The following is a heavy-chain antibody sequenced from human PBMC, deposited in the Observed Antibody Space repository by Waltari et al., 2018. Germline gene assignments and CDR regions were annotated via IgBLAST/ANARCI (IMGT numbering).Heavy chain of an antibody. CDR3: ARMEAGGGNDPRHFDY. V-gene: IGHV3-33*01. CDR1: GFTFSRYG. D-gene: IGHD1-1*01. CDR2: IWYDGTNK. Sequence: QVQLVESGGGVVQPGRSLRLSCAASGFTFSRYGMHWVRQAPGKGPEWVAVIWYDGTNKDYGTSVKGRFTISRDKSKNTLFLKVNSLRPGDTAVYSGARMEAGGGNDPRHFDYWGQGTLVTVSS. J-gene: IGHJ4*02.